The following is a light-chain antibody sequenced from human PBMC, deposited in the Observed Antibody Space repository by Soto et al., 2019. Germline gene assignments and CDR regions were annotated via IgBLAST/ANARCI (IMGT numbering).Light chain of an antibody. CDR1: QTISTW. CDR3: QQSYTDPWT. V-gene: IGKV1-5*01. CDR2: DAS. J-gene: IGKJ5*01. Sequence: DIQMTQSPSTLPASVGDRVTITCRASQTISTWMAWYQQKPGKAPKLLVYDASTLQSGVASRFSGSGSGTEFTLIISGLQPDDSATYDGQQSYTDPWTFGQGTRLEIK.